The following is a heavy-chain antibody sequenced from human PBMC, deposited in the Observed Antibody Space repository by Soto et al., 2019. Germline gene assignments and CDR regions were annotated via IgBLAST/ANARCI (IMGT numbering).Heavy chain of an antibody. V-gene: IGHV3-30*03. Sequence: QVRLVESGGDLVQPGRSLRLSCAASGFTFGSYGMHWVRQAPGKGLEWVAMISYDGRHQYYADAVKGRFTISRDNFKDTLYLHMNGLTPEDTAIYFCARALDLPPDYYFDYWGQGNLVTVSS. J-gene: IGHJ4*02. CDR2: ISYDGRHQ. CDR3: ARALDLPPDYYFDY. CDR1: GFTFGSYG. D-gene: IGHD1-7*01.